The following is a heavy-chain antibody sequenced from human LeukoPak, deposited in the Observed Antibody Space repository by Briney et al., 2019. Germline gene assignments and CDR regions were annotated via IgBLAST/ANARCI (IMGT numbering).Heavy chain of an antibody. CDR2: ISYDGSNK. Sequence: GRSLRLSCAASGFTFSSYGMHWARQAPGKGLEWVAVISYDGSNKYYADSVKGRFTISRDNSKNTLYLQMNSLRAEDTAVYYCARDDRYVGTGAFEVWGQGTMVIVSS. CDR3: ARDDRYVGTGAFEV. J-gene: IGHJ3*01. V-gene: IGHV3-30*03. D-gene: IGHD3-9*01. CDR1: GFTFSSYG.